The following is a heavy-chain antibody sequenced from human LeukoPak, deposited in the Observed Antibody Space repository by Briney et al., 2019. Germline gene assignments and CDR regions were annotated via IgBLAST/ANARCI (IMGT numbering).Heavy chain of an antibody. CDR1: GGTFSSYT. D-gene: IGHD6-19*01. CDR2: IIPIFGTA. J-gene: IGHJ3*02. CDR3: ARDTGQWLVQDAFDI. Sequence: SVKVSCKASGGTFSSYTISWVRQAPGQGLEWMGRIIPIFGTANYAQKFQGRVTITTDESTSTAYMELSSLRSEDTAVYYCARDTGQWLVQDAFDIWGQGTMVTVSS. V-gene: IGHV1-69*05.